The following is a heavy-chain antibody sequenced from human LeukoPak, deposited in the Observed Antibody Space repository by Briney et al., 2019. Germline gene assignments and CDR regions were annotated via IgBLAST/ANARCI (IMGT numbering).Heavy chain of an antibody. CDR2: IYYSGST. J-gene: IGHJ5*02. Sequence: PSETLSLTCSVSGGSISSSIYYWGWIRQPPGKELEWIGSIYYSGSTYYNPSLKSRVTISVDTSKNQFSLKLSSVTAADTAVYYCARHRPYYYDSSGYYPGWFDPWGQGTLVTVSS. CDR1: GGSISSSIYY. CDR3: ARHRPYYYDSSGYYPGWFDP. V-gene: IGHV4-39*01. D-gene: IGHD3-22*01.